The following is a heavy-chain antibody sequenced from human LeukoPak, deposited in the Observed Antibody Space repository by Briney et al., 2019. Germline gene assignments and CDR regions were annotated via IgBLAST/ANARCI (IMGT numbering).Heavy chain of an antibody. CDR2: ILQSRHT. Sequence: SYTLSLTCAVSGYSLTNHYWLWLRQPPAKELEWLGEILQSRHTNYNPSFKSRVSISIDTAKNQLGRRLTSDTAADTAGYYCARGPAAVHPWGQGTLVTVSS. CDR3: ARGPAAVHP. V-gene: IGHV4-34*12. J-gene: IGHJ5*02. CDR1: GYSLTNHY. D-gene: IGHD6-13*01.